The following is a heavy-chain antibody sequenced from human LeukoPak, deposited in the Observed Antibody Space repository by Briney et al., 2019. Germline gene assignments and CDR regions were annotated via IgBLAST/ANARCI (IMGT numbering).Heavy chain of an antibody. CDR1: GFTFSNYA. V-gene: IGHV3-23*01. CDR3: AKDFCRGGSCYDQVDY. J-gene: IGHJ4*02. Sequence: GGSLRLSCAASGFTFSNYAMIWVRQAPGKGLEWVSVISGNGHDTYYADSVKGRFTISRDISKNTLYLQMNSLRAEDTAVYCCAKDFCRGGSCYDQVDYWGQGTLVTVSS. CDR2: ISGNGHDT. D-gene: IGHD2-15*01.